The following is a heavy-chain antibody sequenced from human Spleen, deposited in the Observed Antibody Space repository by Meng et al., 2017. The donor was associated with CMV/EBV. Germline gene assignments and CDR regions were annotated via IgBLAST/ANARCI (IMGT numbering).Heavy chain of an antibody. J-gene: IGHJ6*02. V-gene: IGHV1-18*01. Sequence: ASVKVSCKASGYTFTRYGFHWVRQAPGHGLEWMGWTTTYSANTNYAQKLQGRVTMTTDTSTSTAYMELRSLRSDDTAVNYCAGGGEHYYDSSGYYGGYYYYGMDVWGQGTTVTVSS. CDR2: TTTYSANT. CDR1: GYTFTRYG. D-gene: IGHD3-22*01. CDR3: AGGGEHYYDSSGYYGGYYYYGMDV.